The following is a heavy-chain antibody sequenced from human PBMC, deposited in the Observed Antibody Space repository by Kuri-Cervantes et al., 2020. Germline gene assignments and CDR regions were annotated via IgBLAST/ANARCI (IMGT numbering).Heavy chain of an antibody. V-gene: IGHV3-15*01. Sequence: GGTLRLTCAASRFIFSNAGESWSRQAPGKGLEWVARIQSKSEGGTKDYAAPVKGRFTISRDDSKNTLYLQMNSLKTEDTAVYYCTTEGASGTYYTSSVLGYYYGMDVWGQGTTVTVSS. CDR2: IQSKSEGGTK. J-gene: IGHJ6*02. D-gene: IGHD3-10*01. CDR1: RFIFSNAG. CDR3: TTEGASGTYYTSSVLGYYYGMDV.